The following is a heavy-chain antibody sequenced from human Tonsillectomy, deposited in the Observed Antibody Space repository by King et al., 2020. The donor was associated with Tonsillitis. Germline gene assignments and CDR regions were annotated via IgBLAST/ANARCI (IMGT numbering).Heavy chain of an antibody. CDR3: ARYFSPKYTLYY. V-gene: IGHV3-33*05. CDR1: GFTFSSYG. D-gene: IGHD2-2*02. Sequence: QLVQSGGVVVQPGRSLRLSCAASGFTFSSYGMHWVRQAPGKGLQWVAGISYDGSNKFYPDSVKGRITISRDNSKNTLYLQMNSLRAEDTAVYLCARYFSPKYTLYYWGQGTLVTVSS. CDR2: ISYDGSNK. J-gene: IGHJ4*02.